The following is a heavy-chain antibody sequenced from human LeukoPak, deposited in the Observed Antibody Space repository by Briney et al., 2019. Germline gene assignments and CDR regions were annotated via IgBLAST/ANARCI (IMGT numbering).Heavy chain of an antibody. CDR1: GFTVSSNY. CDR3: AKVGVPLNWFDP. J-gene: IGHJ5*02. D-gene: IGHD2-8*01. V-gene: IGHV3-53*01. CDR2: IYSGGST. Sequence: GGSLRLSCAASGFTVSSNYMSWVRQAPGKGLEWVSVIYSGGSTYYADSVKGRFTISRDNSKNTLYLQMNSLRAEDTAVYYCAKVGVPLNWFDPWGQGTLVTVSS.